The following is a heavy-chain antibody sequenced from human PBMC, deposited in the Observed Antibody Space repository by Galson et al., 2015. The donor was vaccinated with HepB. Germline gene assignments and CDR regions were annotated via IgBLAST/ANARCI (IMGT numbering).Heavy chain of an antibody. J-gene: IGHJ6*02. CDR2: TYYRSKWYN. D-gene: IGHD3-10*01. Sequence: CAISGDSVSSHSAAWNWIRQSPSRGLEWLGRTYYRSKWYNDYAVSVKSRITINPDTSKNQFSLQLSSVTPEDTAVYYCAKDSYRDPVAHVLLWFGERAPPGHYYYYGMDVWGQGTTVTVSS. CDR1: GDSVSSHSAA. CDR3: AKDSYRDPVAHVLLWFGERAPPGHYYYYGMDV. V-gene: IGHV6-1*01.